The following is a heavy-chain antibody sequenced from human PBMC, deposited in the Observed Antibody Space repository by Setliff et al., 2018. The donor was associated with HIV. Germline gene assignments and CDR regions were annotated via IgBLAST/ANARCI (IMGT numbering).Heavy chain of an antibody. V-gene: IGHV4-61*02. Sequence: VSSGSIHSGSYYWSWIRQPVGKGLEWIGRIYTSGSTDYNPSLKSRVAISVDTSKNHFSLNLTSVTAADTAIYFCARVGGKGYSNFLDSWGQGLLVTVSS. CDR3: ARVGGKGYSNFLDS. J-gene: IGHJ4*02. CDR1: SGSIHSGSYY. D-gene: IGHD2-15*01. CDR2: IYTSGST.